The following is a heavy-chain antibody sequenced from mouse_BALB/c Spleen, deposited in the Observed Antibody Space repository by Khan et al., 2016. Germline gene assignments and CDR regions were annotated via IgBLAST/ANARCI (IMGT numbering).Heavy chain of an antibody. D-gene: IGHD1-1*01. Sequence: QIQLVQSGPELKKPGETVRISCKASGYTFTNYGMNWVKQAPGKGLKRMGWINTYTGEPTYADDFKGRFAFSLETSASTASLQINNHINEDTATYFCARPDYGSRRGFAYWGQGTLVTVSA. J-gene: IGHJ3*01. CDR3: ARPDYGSRRGFAY. CDR2: INTYTGEP. V-gene: IGHV9-3-1*01. CDR1: GYTFTNYG.